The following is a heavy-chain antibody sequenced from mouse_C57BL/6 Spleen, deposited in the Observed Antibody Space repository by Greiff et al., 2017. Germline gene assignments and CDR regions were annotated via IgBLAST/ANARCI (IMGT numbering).Heavy chain of an antibody. CDR2: IDPETGGT. D-gene: IGHD1-1*01. J-gene: IGHJ4*01. CDR1: GYTFTDYE. Sequence: QVQLKQSGAELVRPGASVTLSCKASGYTFTDYEMHWVKQTPVHGLEWIGAIDPETGGTAYNQKFKGKAILTADKSSSTAYMELRSLTSEDSAVYYCTRPPSTVVATDYAMDYWGQGTSVTVSS. V-gene: IGHV1-15*01. CDR3: TRPPSTVVATDYAMDY.